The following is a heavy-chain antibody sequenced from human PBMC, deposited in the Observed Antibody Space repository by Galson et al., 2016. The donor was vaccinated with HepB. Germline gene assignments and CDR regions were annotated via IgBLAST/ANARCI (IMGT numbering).Heavy chain of an antibody. D-gene: IGHD3-10*01. CDR1: GYSFSKYA. J-gene: IGHJ4*02. CDR3: ATILARGPDY. Sequence: SVKVSCKASGYSFSKYAIGWVRQAPGQGLEWVGWINIDSGNTNYAQKLQGRVTMSTDTSINTAYLDLRSLTPDDTAFYYCATILARGPDYWGQGTLVSVSS. V-gene: IGHV1-18*04. CDR2: INIDSGNT.